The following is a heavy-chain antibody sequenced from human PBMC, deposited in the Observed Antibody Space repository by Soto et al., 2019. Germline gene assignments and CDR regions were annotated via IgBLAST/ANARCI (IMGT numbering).Heavy chain of an antibody. CDR2: ISWNSGSI. V-gene: IGHV3-9*01. CDR3: AKDISPQFLEWTHYYYYYYMDV. J-gene: IGHJ6*03. Sequence: GGSLRLSCAASGFTFDDYAMHWVRQAPGKGLEWVSGISWNSGSIGYADSVKGRFTISRDNAKNSLYLQMNSLRAEDTALYYCAKDISPQFLEWTHYYYYYYMDVWGKGTTVTVSS. CDR1: GFTFDDYA. D-gene: IGHD3-3*01.